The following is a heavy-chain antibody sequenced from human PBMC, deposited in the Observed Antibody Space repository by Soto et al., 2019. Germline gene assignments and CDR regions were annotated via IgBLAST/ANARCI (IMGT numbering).Heavy chain of an antibody. D-gene: IGHD3-22*01. CDR2: ISYDGSNK. CDR3: AKPFGTYYDSSGYYYDD. V-gene: IGHV3-30*18. CDR1: GFTFSSYG. J-gene: IGHJ4*02. Sequence: GGSLRLSCAASGFTFSSYGMHWVRQAPGKGLEWVAVISYDGSNKYYADSVKGRFTISRDNSKNTLYLQMNSLRAEDTAVYYCAKPFGTYYDSSGYYYDDWGQGT.